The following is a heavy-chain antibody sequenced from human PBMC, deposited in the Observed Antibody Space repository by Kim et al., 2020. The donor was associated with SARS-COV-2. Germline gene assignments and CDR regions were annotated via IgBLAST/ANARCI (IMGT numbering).Heavy chain of an antibody. D-gene: IGHD2-2*01. CDR2: INHSGST. V-gene: IGHV4-34*01. CDR3: ASRDIVVVPAATPYYFDY. CDR1: GGSFSGYY. J-gene: IGHJ4*01. Sequence: SETLSLTCAVYGGSFSGYYWSWIRQPPGKGLEWIGEINHSGSTNYNPSLKSRVTISVDTSKNQFSLKLSSVTAADTAVYYCASRDIVVVPAATPYYFDY.